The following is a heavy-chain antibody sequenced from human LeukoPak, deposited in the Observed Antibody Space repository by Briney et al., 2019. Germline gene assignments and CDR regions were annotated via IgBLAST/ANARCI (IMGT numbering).Heavy chain of an antibody. Sequence: ASVKVSCKASGYSSTNYGISWVRQAPGQGLEWMGWIHIYRGNTNYAQKFQGRVTMTTDTSTSTVYMEVRGLRSDDTAVYYCARDYGYSYGYFDYWGQGTLVTVSS. CDR2: IHIYRGNT. CDR1: GYSSTNYG. V-gene: IGHV1-18*01. D-gene: IGHD5-18*01. CDR3: ARDYGYSYGYFDY. J-gene: IGHJ4*02.